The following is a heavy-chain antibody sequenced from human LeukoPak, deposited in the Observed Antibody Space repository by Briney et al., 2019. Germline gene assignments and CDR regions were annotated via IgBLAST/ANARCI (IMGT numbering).Heavy chain of an antibody. V-gene: IGHV1-18*01. CDR3: ARVAVTTRNEYYYYGMDV. D-gene: IGHD6-19*01. CDR1: GYTFTSYG. J-gene: IGHJ6*02. Sequence: ASVKVSCKASGYTFTSYGISWVRQAPGQGLEWMGWISAYNGNTNYAQKLQGRVTMTTDTSTSTAYMELRSLRSDDTAVYYCARVAVTTRNEYYYYGMDVWGQGTTVTVSS. CDR2: ISAYNGNT.